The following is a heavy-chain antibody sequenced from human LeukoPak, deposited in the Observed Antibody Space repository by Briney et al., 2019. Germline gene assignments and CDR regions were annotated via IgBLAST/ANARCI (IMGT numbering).Heavy chain of an antibody. V-gene: IGHV4-39*07. CDR2: IYYSGST. CDR1: GGSISSSNYY. J-gene: IGHJ4*02. Sequence: SETLSLTCTVSGGSISSSNYYWGWIRQPPGKGLEWIGSIYYSGSTYYNPSLKSRVTISVDTSKNQFSLKLSSVTAADTAVYYCARILGYCSGGSCYPGSSGYYGGDYFDYWGQGTLVTVSS. CDR3: ARILGYCSGGSCYPGSSGYYGGDYFDY. D-gene: IGHD2-15*01.